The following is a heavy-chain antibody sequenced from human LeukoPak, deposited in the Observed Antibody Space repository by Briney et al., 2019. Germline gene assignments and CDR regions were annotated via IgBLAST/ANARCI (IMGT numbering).Heavy chain of an antibody. D-gene: IGHD3-22*01. CDR2: ISSSSSYI. J-gene: IGHJ4*02. CDR1: GFTSSSYE. CDR3: ARHVVAVGFDY. Sequence: GGSLRLSCAASGFTSSSYEMNWVRQAPGKGLEWVSYISSSSSYIYYADSVKGRFTISRDNAKNSLYLQMNSLRAEDTAVYYCARHVVAVGFDYWGQGTLVTVSS. V-gene: IGHV3-21*05.